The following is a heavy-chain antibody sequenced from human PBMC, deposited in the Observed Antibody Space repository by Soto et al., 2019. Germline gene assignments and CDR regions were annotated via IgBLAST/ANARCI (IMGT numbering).Heavy chain of an antibody. CDR3: AHSKDYYYGMDV. CDR2: IYWDDDK. Sequence: QITLKESGPTLVKPTQTLTLTCTFSGFSLSTSGVGVGWIRQPPGKALEWLALIYWDDDKRYSPSLKSRLTITKDTSKNQVVLTMTNVDPVDTATYYCAHSKDYYYGMDVWGQGTTVTVSS. J-gene: IGHJ6*02. V-gene: IGHV2-5*02. CDR1: GFSLSTSGVG.